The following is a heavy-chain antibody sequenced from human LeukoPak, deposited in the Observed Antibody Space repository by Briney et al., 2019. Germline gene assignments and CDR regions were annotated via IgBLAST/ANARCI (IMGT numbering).Heavy chain of an antibody. Sequence: GASVKVSCEASGYTFTGYYMHWVRQAPGQGLEWMGWINPNSGGTNYAQKFQGRVTMTRDTSISTAYMELSRLRSDDTAVYYCAREFDSSGYVWFDPWGQGTLVTVSS. CDR3: AREFDSSGYVWFDP. V-gene: IGHV1-2*02. CDR1: GYTFTGYY. D-gene: IGHD3-22*01. J-gene: IGHJ5*02. CDR2: INPNSGGT.